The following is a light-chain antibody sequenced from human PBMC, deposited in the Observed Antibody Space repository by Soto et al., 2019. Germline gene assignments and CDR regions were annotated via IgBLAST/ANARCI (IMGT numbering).Light chain of an antibody. V-gene: IGKV3-11*01. CDR3: PQHSHWPPWT. J-gene: IGKJ1*01. CDR2: AAS. Sequence: EVVLTQSPDTLSLSPGERATLSCRASQNVRTFLDWYQQKPGQAPRLLIYAASNRATGIPDRFSGSGSGTDFTLTISSLEPEDSAVYYCPQHSHWPPWTFGQGTRVEIQ. CDR1: QNVRTF.